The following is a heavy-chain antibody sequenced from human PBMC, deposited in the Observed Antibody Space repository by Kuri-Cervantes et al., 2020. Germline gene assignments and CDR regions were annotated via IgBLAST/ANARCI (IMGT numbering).Heavy chain of an antibody. CDR3: AKESWSNYFDY. D-gene: IGHD3-3*01. J-gene: IGHJ4*02. CDR2: FIPLFHTA. CDR1: GGTFSSYT. V-gene: IGHV1-69*06. Sequence: SVKVSCKASGGTFSSYTISWVRQAPGQGLEWMGGFIPLFHTANYAQNFQGRVTITADRSTNPAYMELRTLTSEDTAVYYCAKESWSNYFDYWGQGTLVTVSS.